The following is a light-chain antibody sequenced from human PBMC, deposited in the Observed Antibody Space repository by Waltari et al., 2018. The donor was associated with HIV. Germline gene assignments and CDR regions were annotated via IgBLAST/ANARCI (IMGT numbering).Light chain of an antibody. V-gene: IGLV2-11*01. CDR3: CSYAGSYTLV. CDR1: SSDGGGYNY. Sequence: QSALTQHRSVYGSPGQSVTISCPGTSSDGGGYNYVSWYQQHPGKAPKLMIYDVSKRPSGVPDRFSGSKSGNTASLTISGLQAEDEADYYCCSYAGSYTLVFGGGTKLTVL. J-gene: IGLJ2*01. CDR2: DVS.